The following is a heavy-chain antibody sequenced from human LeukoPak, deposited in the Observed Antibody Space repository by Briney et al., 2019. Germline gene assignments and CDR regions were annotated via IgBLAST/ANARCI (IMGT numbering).Heavy chain of an antibody. CDR2: IDKKDKGYAT. V-gene: IGHV3-73*01. J-gene: IGHJ5*02. Sequence: GGSLRLFCAASVFTFSGSAILWVRQSSGKGLEWVVQIDKKDKGYATATASAASVKGRFTISRDDSINTAYLQMKSLKTEDTALYYCTRDSGTYNWFDPWGQGTLVTVSS. CDR3: TRDSGTYNWFDP. D-gene: IGHD1-26*01. CDR1: VFTFSGSA.